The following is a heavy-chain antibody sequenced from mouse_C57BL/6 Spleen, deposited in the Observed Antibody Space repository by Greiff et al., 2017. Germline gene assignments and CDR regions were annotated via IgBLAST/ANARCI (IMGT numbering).Heavy chain of an antibody. CDR3: SQPFTTVVANYYAMDY. CDR2: IDPETGGT. V-gene: IGHV1-15*01. Sequence: QVQLKQSGAELVRPGASVTLSCKASGYTFTDYEMHWVKQTPVHGLEWIGAIDPETGGTAYNQKFKGKAILTADKSSSTAYMELRSLTSEDSAVYYCSQPFTTVVANYYAMDYWGQGTSVTVSS. D-gene: IGHD1-1*01. J-gene: IGHJ4*01. CDR1: GYTFTDYE.